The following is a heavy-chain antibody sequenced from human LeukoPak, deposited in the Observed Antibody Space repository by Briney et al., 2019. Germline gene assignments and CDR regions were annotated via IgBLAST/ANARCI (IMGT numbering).Heavy chain of an antibody. V-gene: IGHV4-59*01. CDR2: IYHSGNT. CDR3: ARGEKISAAGVLEY. CDR1: GDSITDYY. J-gene: IGHJ4*02. D-gene: IGHD6-13*01. Sequence: PSETLSLTCNVSGDSITDYYWSWIRQPPGKGLEWIGFIYHSGNTNYNTSLASRVTLSFDKSKTQSSLRLTSTTAAATAVYYFARGEKISAAGVLEYWGQGILVTVSS.